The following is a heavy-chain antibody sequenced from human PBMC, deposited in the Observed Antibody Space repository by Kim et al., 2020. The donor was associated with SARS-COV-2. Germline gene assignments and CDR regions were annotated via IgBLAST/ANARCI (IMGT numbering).Heavy chain of an antibody. CDR1: GFTFSTYA. Sequence: GGSLRLSCAASGFTFSTYAMSWTRQAPGKGLEWVSTISASGLGTHYADSVRGRFTISRDNSRSTLFLQMNFLRAAATAIYYFEASDYWGQGSLVTVSS. CDR3: EASDY. V-gene: IGHV3-23*01. J-gene: IGHJ4*02. CDR2: ISASGLGT.